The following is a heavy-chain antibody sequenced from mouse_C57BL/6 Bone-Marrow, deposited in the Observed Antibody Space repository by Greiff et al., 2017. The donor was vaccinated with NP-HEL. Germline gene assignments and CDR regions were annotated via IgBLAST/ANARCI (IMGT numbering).Heavy chain of an antibody. J-gene: IGHJ3*01. Sequence: QVQLQQSGAELARPGASVKLSCKASGYTFTSYGISWVKQRTGQGLEWIGEIYPRSGNTYYNEKFKGKATLTADKSSSTAYMERRSLTSEDSAVYVCERWGIYEDYEAWCADWGQGTLVTVSA. D-gene: IGHD2-4*01. CDR2: IYPRSGNT. CDR1: GYTFTSYG. V-gene: IGHV1-81*01. CDR3: ERWGIYEDYEAWCAD.